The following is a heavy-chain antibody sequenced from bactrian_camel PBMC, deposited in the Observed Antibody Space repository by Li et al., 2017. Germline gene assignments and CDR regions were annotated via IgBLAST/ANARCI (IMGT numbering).Heavy chain of an antibody. Sequence: VQLVESGGGLVRPGGSLRLSCATSGGITIDEVSVFWIRQAPGKGLEWVATIYTDISRTAYADSVKGRVSISRDNAKNTVSLQMNNLNDDDTALYYCATFPESGTLMIWGQGTQVTVS. V-gene: IGHV3-2*01. D-gene: IGHD2*01. CDR1: GGITIDEVS. J-gene: IGHJ4*01. CDR2: IYTDISRT. CDR3: ATFPESGTLMI.